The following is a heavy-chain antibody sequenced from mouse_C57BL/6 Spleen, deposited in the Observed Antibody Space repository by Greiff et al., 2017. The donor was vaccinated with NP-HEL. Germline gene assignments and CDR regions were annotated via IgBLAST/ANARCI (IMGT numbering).Heavy chain of an antibody. D-gene: IGHD1-1*01. Sequence: VQLQQSGAELTKPGASVKLSCKASGYTFTSYWMHWVKQRPGQGLEWIGYINPSSGYTKYNQKFKDQATLTADKSSSTAYMQLSSLTYEDSAVYYCARRYGSSYYFDYWGQGTTLTVSS. CDR3: ARRYGSSYYFDY. J-gene: IGHJ2*01. CDR1: GYTFTSYW. CDR2: INPSSGYT. V-gene: IGHV1-7*01.